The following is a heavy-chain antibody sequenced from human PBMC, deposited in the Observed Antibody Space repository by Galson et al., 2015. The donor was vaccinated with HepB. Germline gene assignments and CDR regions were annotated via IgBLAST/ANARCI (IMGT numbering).Heavy chain of an antibody. V-gene: IGHV3-21*01. CDR2: ISSSSSYI. CDR1: GFTFSSYS. D-gene: IGHD3-10*01. CDR3: ARELVRGVYYGMDV. J-gene: IGHJ6*02. Sequence: SLRLSCAASGFTFSSYSMNWVRQAPGKGLEWVSSISSSSSYIYYADSVKGRFTISRDNAKNSLYLQMNSLRAEDTAVYYCARELVRGVYYGMDVWGQGTTVTVSS.